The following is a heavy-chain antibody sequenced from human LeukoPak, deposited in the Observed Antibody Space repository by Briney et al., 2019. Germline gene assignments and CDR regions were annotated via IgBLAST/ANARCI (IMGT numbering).Heavy chain of an antibody. Sequence: GGSLRLSCAASGFTFSSHSMSWVRQAPGKGLEWVSAITDSGDGVYYADSVKGRFTISRDSSKDTLFLQMNNLRADDTAVYYYATDSPILTIWGQGTMVTVSS. V-gene: IGHV3-23*01. J-gene: IGHJ3*02. CDR1: GFTFSSHS. CDR2: ITDSGDGV. D-gene: IGHD3-3*01. CDR3: ATDSPILTI.